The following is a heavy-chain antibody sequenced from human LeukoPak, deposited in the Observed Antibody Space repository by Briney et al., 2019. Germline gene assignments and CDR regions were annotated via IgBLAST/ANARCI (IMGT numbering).Heavy chain of an antibody. J-gene: IGHJ4*02. Sequence: PSETLSLTCTVSGGSISSYYWSWIRQPPGKGLEWIGYIYYSGSTNYNPSLKSRVTISVDTSKNQFSLKLSSVTAADTAVYYCARVNYYGSGRHWGQGTLVTVSS. D-gene: IGHD3-10*01. CDR3: ARVNYYGSGRH. CDR1: GGSISSYY. CDR2: IYYSGST. V-gene: IGHV4-59*01.